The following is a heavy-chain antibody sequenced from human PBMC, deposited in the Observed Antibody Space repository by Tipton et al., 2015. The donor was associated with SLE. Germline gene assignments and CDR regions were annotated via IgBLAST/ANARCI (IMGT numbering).Heavy chain of an antibody. CDR1: GASIKSGSYF. D-gene: IGHD6-13*01. CDR2: IYTSGYT. J-gene: IGHJ4*01. Sequence: TLSLTCTVSGASIKSGSYFWTWIRQSAGKGLEWIGRIYTSGYTNYNPSLTSRVTMSVDTSKNQFFLRLTSVTAADTAVYYCALVAAVGRIDYWGHGTLVTVSP. V-gene: IGHV4-61*02. CDR3: ALVAAVGRIDY.